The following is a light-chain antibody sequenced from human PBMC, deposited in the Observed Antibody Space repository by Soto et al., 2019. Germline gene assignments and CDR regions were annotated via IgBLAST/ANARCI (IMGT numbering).Light chain of an antibody. Sequence: DIQMTPSPSSLSASVGDRVTITCRARQGISNYLAWYQQIPGKVPKLLISAASTLQSGVPSRFSGSGSGTDFTLTISSLQPEDVATYYCQKYTNVPTFGGGTKVEIK. CDR1: QGISNY. CDR3: QKYTNVPT. CDR2: AAS. J-gene: IGKJ4*01. V-gene: IGKV1-27*01.